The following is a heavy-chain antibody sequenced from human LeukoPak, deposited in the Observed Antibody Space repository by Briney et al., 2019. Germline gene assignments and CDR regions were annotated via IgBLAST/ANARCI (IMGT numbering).Heavy chain of an antibody. CDR2: ISGSGGST. D-gene: IGHD3-3*01. CDR1: GFTFSSYA. J-gene: IGHJ2*01. Sequence: GSLRLSCAASGFTFSSYAMSWIRQAPGKRPEWVSSISGSGGSTYYADSVKGRFTISRDNSKNTVYLQMNSLRAEDTAVYYCAKDSFMGYYDFWSGYYTPNWYFDLWGRGTLVTVSS. V-gene: IGHV3-23*01. CDR3: AKDSFMGYYDFWSGYYTPNWYFDL.